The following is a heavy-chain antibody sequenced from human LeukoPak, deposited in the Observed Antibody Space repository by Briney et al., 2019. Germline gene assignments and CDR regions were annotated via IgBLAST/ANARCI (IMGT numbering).Heavy chain of an antibody. CDR1: GGSISGYY. J-gene: IGHJ5*02. D-gene: IGHD6-13*01. V-gene: IGHV4-4*07. CDR2: VYSSGST. CDR3: ARGSPSTAAVPAS. Sequence: PSETLSLTCTVSGGSISGYYWSWIRQPAGKGLEWIGRVYSSGSTNYNPSFESRVTMSVDTSKNQISLRLSSVTAADTAVYYCARGSPSTAAVPASWGLGTLVTVSS.